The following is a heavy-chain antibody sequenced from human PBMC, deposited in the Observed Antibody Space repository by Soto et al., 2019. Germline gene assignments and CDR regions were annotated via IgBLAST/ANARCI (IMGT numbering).Heavy chain of an antibody. V-gene: IGHV4-30-2*01. D-gene: IGHD2-21*02. CDR1: GGSISSGGYS. J-gene: IGHJ6*02. CDR3: ARDLWGYCGTDCYPLDV. CDR2: IYHSGST. Sequence: SETLSLTCTVSGGSISSGGYSWSWIRQPPGKGLEWIGYIYHSGSTYYNPSLKSRVTISVDRSKNQFSLKLSSVTAADTAVYYCARDLWGYCGTDCYPLDVWGQGTTVTVSS.